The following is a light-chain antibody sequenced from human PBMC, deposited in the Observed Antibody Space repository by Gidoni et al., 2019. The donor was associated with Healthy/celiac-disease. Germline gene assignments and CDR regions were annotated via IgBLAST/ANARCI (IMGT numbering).Light chain of an antibody. Sequence: DIQMTQSPSTLSASVGDRVTITCRASQSISSWLAWYQQKPGKAPKLLIYDASSLESGVPSRFSCSGSGTEFTLTISSLQPDDFATYSCQQYNSYPPTWTFGQGTKVEIK. CDR3: QQYNSYPPTWT. CDR1: QSISSW. V-gene: IGKV1-5*01. CDR2: DAS. J-gene: IGKJ1*01.